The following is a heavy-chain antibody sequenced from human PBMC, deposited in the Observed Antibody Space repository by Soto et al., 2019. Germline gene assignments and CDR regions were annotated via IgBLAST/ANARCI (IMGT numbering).Heavy chain of an antibody. V-gene: IGHV1-18*01. CDR3: ARAWGYFGDY. CDR2: INTYNGKT. CDR1: GYTFTSYG. Sequence: QVQVVQSGAEVKKPGASVKVSCKASGYTFTSYGISWVRQAPGQVLEWMGWINTYNGKTNYAQKLQGRVTITTDTSTSTAYMELRSLRSDDTAVYYCARAWGYFGDYWGQGTLVTVSS. D-gene: IGHD2-15*01. J-gene: IGHJ4*02.